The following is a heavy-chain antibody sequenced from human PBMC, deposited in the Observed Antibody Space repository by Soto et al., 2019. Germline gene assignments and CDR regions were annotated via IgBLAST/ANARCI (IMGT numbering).Heavy chain of an antibody. CDR2: ISGSGGNA. D-gene: IGHD1-26*01. J-gene: IGHJ6*02. CDR1: GFTFSSYA. CDR3: AKDGASGSYPPYYYFGMDV. Sequence: EVLLLESGGGLVQPGGSLRLSCAASGFTFSSYAMSWVRQAPGKGLEWVSTISGSGGNAYYADSVKGRFSISRDNSKNTLRLQMNSLRADDTAVYYCAKDGASGSYPPYYYFGMDVWGQGTTVTVSS. V-gene: IGHV3-23*01.